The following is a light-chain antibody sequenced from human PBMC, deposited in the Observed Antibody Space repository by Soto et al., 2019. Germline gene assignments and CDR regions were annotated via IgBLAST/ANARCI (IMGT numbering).Light chain of an antibody. V-gene: IGKV1-27*01. CDR1: QGISNY. CDR2: AAS. CDR3: QKYNSAPPIT. J-gene: IGKJ3*01. Sequence: DIQMTQYPSSLSASVGDRVTITCRASQGISNYLAWYQQKPGKVPKLLIYAASTLQSGVPSRFSGSGSGTDFTLTISSLQPEDVATYYCQKYNSAPPITFGPGTKVDIK.